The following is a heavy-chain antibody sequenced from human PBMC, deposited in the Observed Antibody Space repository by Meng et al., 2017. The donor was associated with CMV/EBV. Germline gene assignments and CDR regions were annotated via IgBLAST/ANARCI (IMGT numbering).Heavy chain of an antibody. V-gene: IGHV1-69*05. D-gene: IGHD1-26*01. Sequence: SVKVSCKISGGTFNTYAITWVRQAPGQGFELMGLTIPLLDSPTYAQKFRGRVSITTDESTSTVTMELTSLTSEDAAVYYCARDGPGGGNYFLYWGQGTLVTVSS. CDR2: TIPLLDSP. CDR1: GGTFNTYA. J-gene: IGHJ4*02. CDR3: ARDGPGGGNYFLY.